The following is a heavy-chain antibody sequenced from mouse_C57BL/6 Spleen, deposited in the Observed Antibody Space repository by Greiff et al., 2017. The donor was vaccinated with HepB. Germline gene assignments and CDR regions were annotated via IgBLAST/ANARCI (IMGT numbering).Heavy chain of an antibody. CDR3: ARGTPVVGCAMDY. V-gene: IGHV1-20*01. D-gene: IGHD1-1*01. CDR1: GYSFTGYF. Sequence: EVQLQESGPELVKPGDSVKISCKASGYSFTGYFMNWVMQSHGKSLEWIGRINPYNGDTFYNQKFKGKATLTVDKSSSTAHMELRSLTSEDSAVYYCARGTPVVGCAMDYWGQGTSVTVSS. CDR2: INPYNGDT. J-gene: IGHJ4*01.